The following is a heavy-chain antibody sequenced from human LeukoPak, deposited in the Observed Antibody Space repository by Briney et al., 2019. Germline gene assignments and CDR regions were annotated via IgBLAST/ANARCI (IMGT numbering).Heavy chain of an antibody. CDR3: AGRYSSGYNWFDP. D-gene: IGHD6-19*01. CDR1: GFTFSSYS. CDR2: ISTGSTTI. V-gene: IGHV3-48*02. Sequence: GGSLRLSCVVSGFTFSSYSMNWVRQAPGKGLEWVSYISTGSTTIYYADSVKGRFTISRDNARNSLYLQMNSLRDEDTAVYYCAGRYSSGYNWFDPWGQGTLVTVSS. J-gene: IGHJ5*02.